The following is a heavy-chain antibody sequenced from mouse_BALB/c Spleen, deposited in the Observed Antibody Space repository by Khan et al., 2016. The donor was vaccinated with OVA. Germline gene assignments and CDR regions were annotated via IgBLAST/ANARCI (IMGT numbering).Heavy chain of an antibody. CDR1: GYSITSGYG. D-gene: IGHD1-2*01. Sequence: EVQLQESGPGLVKPSQSLSLTCTVTGYSITSGYGWYWIRQFPGNQLEWMGFISYSGSTNYTPSLKSRISITRDTSKNQFFLQLKSVTTEDTATYYCARTARIKYWGQGTTLTVSA. J-gene: IGHJ2*01. V-gene: IGHV3-1*02. CDR3: ARTARIKY. CDR2: ISYSGST.